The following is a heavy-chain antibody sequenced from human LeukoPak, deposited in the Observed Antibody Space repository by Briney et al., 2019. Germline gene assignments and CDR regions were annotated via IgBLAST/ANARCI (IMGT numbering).Heavy chain of an antibody. CDR3: ARGHADAPSFDY. V-gene: IGHV4-61*02. CDR2: IYTSGST. CDR1: GGSVSSGDYY. Sequence: SQTLSLTCTVSGGSVSSGDYYWTWIRQPAGKGLEWIGRIYTSGSTTYSPSLKSRVTISRDTSKNQFSLRLSSVTAADTAVYYCARGHADAPSFDYWGQGTLVTVSS. D-gene: IGHD2-2*01. J-gene: IGHJ4*02.